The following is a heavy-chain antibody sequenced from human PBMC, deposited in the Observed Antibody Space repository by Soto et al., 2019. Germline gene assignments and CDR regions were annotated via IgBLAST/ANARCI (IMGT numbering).Heavy chain of an antibody. CDR3: ARAYCSSTSCYAAFWFDS. CDR2: ISSNGGST. V-gene: IGHV3-64*01. J-gene: IGHJ5*01. D-gene: IGHD2-2*01. CDR1: GFTFSSYA. Sequence: GGSLRLSCAASGFTFSSYAMHWVRQAPGKGLEYVSAISSNGGSTYYANSVKGRFTISRDNSKNTLYLQMGSLRAEDMAVYYCARAYCSSTSCYAAFWFDSWGQGTLVTVSS.